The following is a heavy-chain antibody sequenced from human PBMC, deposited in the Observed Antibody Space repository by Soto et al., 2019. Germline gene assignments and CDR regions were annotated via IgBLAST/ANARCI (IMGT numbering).Heavy chain of an antibody. Sequence: SETLSLTCTVSGGSISSSSYYWGWIRQPPGKGLEWIGSIYYSGSTYYNPSLKSRVTISVDTSKNQFSLKLSSVTAADTAVYYRARHSRYYDYVWGSYRYKAYFDYWGQGTLVTVSS. V-gene: IGHV4-39*01. D-gene: IGHD3-16*02. CDR3: ARHSRYYDYVWGSYRYKAYFDY. J-gene: IGHJ4*02. CDR2: IYYSGST. CDR1: GGSISSSSYY.